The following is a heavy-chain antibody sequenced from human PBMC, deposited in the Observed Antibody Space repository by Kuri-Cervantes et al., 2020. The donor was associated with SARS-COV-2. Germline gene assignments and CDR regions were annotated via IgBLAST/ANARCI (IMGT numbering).Heavy chain of an antibody. J-gene: IGHJ4*02. CDR2: IYYSGST. D-gene: IGHD3-3*01. Sequence: GSLRLSCTVSGGSISSYYWSWIRQPPGKGLEWIGYIYYSGSTNYNPSLKSRVTISLGTSKNQLSLNLNSVTAADTAVFYCARHAPSILRFLQWTQPANNFDYWGQGTLVTVSS. CDR1: GGSISSYY. CDR3: ARHAPSILRFLQWTQPANNFDY. V-gene: IGHV4-59*08.